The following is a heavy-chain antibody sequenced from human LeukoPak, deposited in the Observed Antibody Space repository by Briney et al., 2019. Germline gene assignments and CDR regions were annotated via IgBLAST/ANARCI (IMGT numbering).Heavy chain of an antibody. CDR1: GFTFSSYA. CDR2: ISGSGGST. J-gene: IGHJ6*03. Sequence: PGGTLRLSCAASGFTFSSYAMSWVRQAPGKGLEWVSAISGSGGSTYYADSVKGRFTISRDNSKNTLYLQMSSLRAEDTAVYYCAKAGGATIFHYYMDVWGKGTTVTVSS. D-gene: IGHD3-3*01. V-gene: IGHV3-23*01. CDR3: AKAGGATIFHYYMDV.